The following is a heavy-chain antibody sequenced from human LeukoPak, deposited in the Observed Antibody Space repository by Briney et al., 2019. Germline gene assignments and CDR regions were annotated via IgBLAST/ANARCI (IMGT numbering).Heavy chain of an antibody. CDR1: GFTFSIYG. V-gene: IGHV3-30*03. D-gene: IGHD3-22*01. J-gene: IGHJ4*02. CDR3: ARSPHYYDSSGYGFDY. CDR2: ISADGNNK. Sequence: GRSLRLSCAASGFTFSIYGMHWVRQAPGKGLEWVALISADGNNKYYADSVKGRFTISRDNSKNMLYLQMNSLRAEDTAVYYCARSPHYYDSSGYGFDYWGQGTLVTVSS.